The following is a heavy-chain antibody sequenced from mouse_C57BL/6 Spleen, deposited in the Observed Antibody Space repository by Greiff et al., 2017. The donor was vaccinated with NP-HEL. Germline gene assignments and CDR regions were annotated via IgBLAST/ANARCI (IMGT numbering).Heavy chain of an antibody. J-gene: IGHJ1*03. CDR1: GYTFTSYW. CDR2: IYPGSGST. D-gene: IGHD2-4*01. Sequence: QVQLQQPGAELVKPGASVKMSCKASGYTFTSYWITWVKQRPGQGLEWIGDIYPGSGSTNYNEKFKSKATLTVDTSSSTAYMQLGSLTSEDSAVYYGGRKDYEYDGRYVDVWGTGTTVTVSS. CDR3: GRKDYEYDGRYVDV. V-gene: IGHV1-55*01.